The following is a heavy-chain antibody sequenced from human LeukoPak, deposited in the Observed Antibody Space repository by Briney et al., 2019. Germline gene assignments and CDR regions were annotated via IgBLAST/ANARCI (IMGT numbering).Heavy chain of an antibody. Sequence: GRSLRLSCAASGFTFSSYGMHWVRQAPGKGLEWVAVVSYDGSNKYYADSVKGRFTISRDNSKNTLYLQMNSLRAEDTAVYYCATSVGYDSSGSPYFDYWGQGTLATVSS. J-gene: IGHJ4*02. D-gene: IGHD3-22*01. CDR2: VSYDGSNK. CDR3: ATSVGYDSSGSPYFDY. CDR1: GFTFSSYG. V-gene: IGHV3-30*03.